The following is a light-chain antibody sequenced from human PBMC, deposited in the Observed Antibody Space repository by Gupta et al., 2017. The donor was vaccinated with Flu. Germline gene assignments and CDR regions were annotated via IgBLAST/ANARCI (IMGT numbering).Light chain of an antibody. CDR2: DAS. V-gene: IGKV1-33*01. CDR1: QDIRRF. Sequence: DIQMTQSPFSLSASAGDRVTITCQASQDIRRFLNWYQLKPGNAPKLLIFDASNLETGVPSRLSGSGFGTHFTFTISTLQPEDVATYYCQQYDNLPVTFGGGTKVEI. J-gene: IGKJ4*01. CDR3: QQYDNLPVT.